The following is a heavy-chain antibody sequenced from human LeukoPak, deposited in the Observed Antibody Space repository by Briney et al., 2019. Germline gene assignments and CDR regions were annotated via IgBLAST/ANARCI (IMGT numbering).Heavy chain of an antibody. CDR1: GFTFSSYW. Sequence: PGGSLRLSCVASGFTFSSYWMSWVRQAPGKGLEWVANIKQDGSEKYYVDSVKGRFTISRDNAKNSLYLQMNSLRAEDTAVYYCAKDRAYYYDSSGQFDYWGQGTLVTVSS. V-gene: IGHV3-7*01. CDR2: IKQDGSEK. J-gene: IGHJ4*02. D-gene: IGHD3-22*01. CDR3: AKDRAYYYDSSGQFDY.